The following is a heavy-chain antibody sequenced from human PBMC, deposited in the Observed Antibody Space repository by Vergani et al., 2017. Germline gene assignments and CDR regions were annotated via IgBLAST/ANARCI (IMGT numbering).Heavy chain of an antibody. J-gene: IGHJ3*02. CDR3: ARDFPLTNGTTSDAFDI. CDR2: IIPIFGTA. V-gene: IGHV1-69*01. CDR1: GGTFSSYA. Sequence: QVQLVQSGAEVKKPGSSVKVSCKASGGTFSSYAISWVRQAPGQGLEWMGGIIPIFGTANYAQKFQGRVTITADESTSTAYMELSSLRSEDTAVYYCARDFPLTNGTTSDAFDIWGQGTMVTVYS. D-gene: IGHD1-1*01.